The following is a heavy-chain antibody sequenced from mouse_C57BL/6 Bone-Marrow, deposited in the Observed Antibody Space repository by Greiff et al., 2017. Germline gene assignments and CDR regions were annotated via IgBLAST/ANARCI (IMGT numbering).Heavy chain of an antibody. Sequence: QVQLQQSGAELVKPGASVKLSCKASGYTFTEYTIHWVKQRSGQGLEWIGWFYPGSGSIKYNEKFKDKATLTADKSSSTVYMELSRLTSEDSAVYFCARHEDWVEIPRWDVGCAYWGQGTLVTVSA. J-gene: IGHJ3*01. CDR1: GYTFTEYT. D-gene: IGHD4-1*01. CDR3: ARHEDWVEIPRWDVGCAY. CDR2: FYPGSGSI. V-gene: IGHV1-62-2*01.